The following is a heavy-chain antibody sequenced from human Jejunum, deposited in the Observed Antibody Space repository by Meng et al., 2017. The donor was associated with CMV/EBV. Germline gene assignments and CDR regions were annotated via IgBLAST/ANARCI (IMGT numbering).Heavy chain of an antibody. CDR2: ISSSSSYI. V-gene: IGHV3-21*01. J-gene: IGHJ4*02. D-gene: IGHD3-22*01. CDR1: GFTFSSYS. CDR3: ARDYDSSGINDY. Sequence: EVQLVGSXXXXXKPXGXXXLSCAASGFTFSSYSMNWVRQAPGKGLEWVSSISSSSSYIYYADSVKGRFTISRDNAKNSLYLQMNSLRAEDTAVYYCARDYDSSGINDYWGQGTLVTVSS.